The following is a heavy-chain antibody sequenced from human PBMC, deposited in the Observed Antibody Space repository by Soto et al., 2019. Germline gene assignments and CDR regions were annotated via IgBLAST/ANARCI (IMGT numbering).Heavy chain of an antibody. D-gene: IGHD2-21*02. V-gene: IGHV1-69*13. CDR1: GGTFSSYS. J-gene: IGHJ5*02. CDR3: ARVLCGGDCYSSWFDP. CDR2: IIPIFGTA. Sequence: SVKVSCKASGGTFSSYSISWVRQAPGQGLEWMGGIIPIFGTANYAHKFQDRVTITADESTSTAYMELSSLRSEDTAVYYCARVLCGGDCYSSWFDPWGQGTLVTVSS.